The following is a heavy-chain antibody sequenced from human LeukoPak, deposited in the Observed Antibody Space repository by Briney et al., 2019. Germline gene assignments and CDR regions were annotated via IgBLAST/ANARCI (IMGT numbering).Heavy chain of an antibody. Sequence: SVKVSCKASGGTFSSYTISWVRQAPGQGLEWMGRIIPILGIANYAQKFQGRVMITADKSTSTAYMELSTLRSEDTAVYYCARGFLGYYMDVWGKGTTVTVSS. CDR1: GGTFSSYT. CDR3: ARGFLGYYMDV. CDR2: IIPILGIA. J-gene: IGHJ6*03. D-gene: IGHD3-3*01. V-gene: IGHV1-69*02.